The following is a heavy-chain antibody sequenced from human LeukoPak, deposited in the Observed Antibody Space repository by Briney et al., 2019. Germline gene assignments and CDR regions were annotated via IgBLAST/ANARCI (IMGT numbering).Heavy chain of an antibody. J-gene: IGHJ4*02. V-gene: IGHV4-34*01. CDR1: GGSFSGYY. CDR3: ARKEQSYGDFDY. D-gene: IGHD4-17*01. Sequence: SETLSITCAVYGGSFSGYYWSWIRQPPGKGLEWIGEINHSGSTNYNPSLKSRVTISVDTSKNQFSLKLSSVTAADTAVYYCARKEQSYGDFDYWGQGTLVTVSS. CDR2: INHSGST.